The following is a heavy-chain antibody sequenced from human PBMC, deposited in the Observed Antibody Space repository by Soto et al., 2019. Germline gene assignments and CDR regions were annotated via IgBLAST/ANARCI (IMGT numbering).Heavy chain of an antibody. D-gene: IGHD2-2*01. CDR3: ARVGVYCRSTSCYRWFDH. V-gene: IGHV1-18*04. CDR1: GYTFTTYD. CDR2: ISAYNGNT. J-gene: IGHJ5*02. Sequence: QFQLVQSGAEVKKPGASVKVSCKAPGYTFTTYDISWVRQAPGQGLEWMGWISAYNGNTNYAQKLQGRVPMTTDTSTSTAYMELRSLRSDDTAVYYCARVGVYCRSTSCYRWFDHWGQGTLVTVSS.